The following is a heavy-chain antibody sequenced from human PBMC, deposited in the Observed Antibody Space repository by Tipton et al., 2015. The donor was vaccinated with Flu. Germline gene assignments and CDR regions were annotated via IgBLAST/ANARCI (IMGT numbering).Heavy chain of an antibody. V-gene: IGHV4-59*01. D-gene: IGHD5-12*01. Sequence: TLSLTCTVSGGSISSYYWSWIRQPPGKGLEWIGYIYYSGSTNYNPSLKSRVTISVDTSKNQFSLKLSSVTAADTAGYYCARDRSYSGYDYWGQGTLVTVSS. CDR1: GGSISSYY. CDR2: IYYSGST. CDR3: ARDRSYSGYDY. J-gene: IGHJ4*02.